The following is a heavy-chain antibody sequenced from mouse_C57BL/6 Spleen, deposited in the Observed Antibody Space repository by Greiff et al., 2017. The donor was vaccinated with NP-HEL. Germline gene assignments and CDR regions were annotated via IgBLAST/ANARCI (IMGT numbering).Heavy chain of an antibody. Sequence: QVQLQQPGAELVKPGASVKMSCKASGYTFTSYWITWVKQRPGQGLEWIGDIYPGSGGTNYNQKFKGKATLTVDTSSSTAYMQLSSLTSEDSAVDYCARGDGYFDVWGTGTTVTVSS. CDR2: IYPGSGGT. J-gene: IGHJ1*03. CDR3: ARGDGYFDV. V-gene: IGHV1-55*01. CDR1: GYTFTSYW.